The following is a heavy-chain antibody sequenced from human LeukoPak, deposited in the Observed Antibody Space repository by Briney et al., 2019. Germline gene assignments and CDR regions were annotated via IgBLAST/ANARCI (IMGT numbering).Heavy chain of an antibody. CDR1: GVSVTGNY. V-gene: IGHV3-66*01. CDR3: AYGDYPLTY. Sequence: PGGSLRLSCAASGVSVTGNYWNWVRQAPGRALEWVALIYSDGNTRYAASVTGGFTFSRDVSKSTLFLQMNNLRAEDTALYYCAYGDYPLTYWGQGTLVTVSS. D-gene: IGHD4-17*01. CDR2: IYSDGNT. J-gene: IGHJ4*02.